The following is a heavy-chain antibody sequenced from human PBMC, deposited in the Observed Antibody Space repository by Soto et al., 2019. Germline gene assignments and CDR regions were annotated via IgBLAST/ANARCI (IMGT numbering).Heavy chain of an antibody. Sequence: QVQLVQSGAEVKKPGASVKVSCKASGYTFTSYGISWVRQAPGQGLEWMGWISAYNGNTNYAQKLQGRVTMTTDTSTSTAYMELRSMRSDDTAVYYCARDRGKTGYSYGLPERYWGQGTLVTVSS. CDR3: ARDRGKTGYSYGLPERY. CDR2: ISAYNGNT. V-gene: IGHV1-18*01. D-gene: IGHD5-18*01. J-gene: IGHJ4*02. CDR1: GYTFTSYG.